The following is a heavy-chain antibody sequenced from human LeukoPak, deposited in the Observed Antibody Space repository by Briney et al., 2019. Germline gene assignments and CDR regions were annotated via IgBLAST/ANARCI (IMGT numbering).Heavy chain of an antibody. V-gene: IGHV3-21*01. J-gene: IGHJ4*02. CDR2: ITSGSSHI. CDR3: ARGNDYGDYEPPLPDY. Sequence: KTGGSLRLSCAASGFTFSSYNMNWVRQTPGQGLEWVSSITSGSSHIYYADSVKGRFTISRDNAKSSLYLQMNSLRAEDTAVYYCARGNDYGDYEPPLPDYWGQGTLVTVSS. CDR1: GFTFSSYN. D-gene: IGHD4-17*01.